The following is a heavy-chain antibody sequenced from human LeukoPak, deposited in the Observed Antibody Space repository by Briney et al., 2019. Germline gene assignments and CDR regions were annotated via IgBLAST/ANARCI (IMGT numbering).Heavy chain of an antibody. D-gene: IGHD6-19*01. CDR1: GFTVSSNY. Sequence: GSLRLSCAASGFTVSSNYMSWIRQAPGKGLEWVSYISSSGSTIYYADSVKGRFTISRDNAKNSLYLQMNSLRAEDTAVYYCARVWSSGWYLFDYWGQGTLVTVSS. CDR3: ARVWSSGWYLFDY. V-gene: IGHV3-11*01. CDR2: ISSSGSTI. J-gene: IGHJ4*02.